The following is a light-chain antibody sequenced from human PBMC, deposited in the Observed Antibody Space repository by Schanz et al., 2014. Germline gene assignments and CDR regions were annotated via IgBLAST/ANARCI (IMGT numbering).Light chain of an antibody. CDR1: EDISSW. CDR3: QQANSFPRT. Sequence: DIQMTQSPSSVSASVGDRVTITCRASEDISSWLAWYQQKPGKAPNLLISAASTLESGVPSRFSGSGSGTHFTLTISGLQPEDFAIYYCQQANSFPRTFGQGTKVEIK. J-gene: IGKJ1*01. V-gene: IGKV1-12*01. CDR2: AAS.